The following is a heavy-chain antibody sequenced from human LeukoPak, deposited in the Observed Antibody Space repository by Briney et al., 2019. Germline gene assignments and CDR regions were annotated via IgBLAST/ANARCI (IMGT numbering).Heavy chain of an antibody. J-gene: IGHJ6*02. Sequence: GGSLRLSCAASGFTFRSYWMHWVRQAPGQGLVWVSQIYSDVSSTSYADSVRGRFTISGDNAKNTLYLQMNSLRPEDTAVYFCTRDLRSYYYVMDVWGQRTTVTVSS. CDR2: IYSDVSST. CDR1: GFTFRSYW. CDR3: TRDLRSYYYVMDV. V-gene: IGHV3-74*01.